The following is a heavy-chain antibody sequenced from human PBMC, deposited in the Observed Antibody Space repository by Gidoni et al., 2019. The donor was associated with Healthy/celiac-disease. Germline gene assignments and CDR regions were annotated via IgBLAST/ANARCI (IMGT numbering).Heavy chain of an antibody. CDR1: GFTFSSYW. Sequence: EVQLVESGGGLVQPGGSLRLSCAAPGFTFSSYWMSWVRQAPGKGLEWVANIKQDGSEKYYVDSVKGRFTISRDNAKNSLYLQMNSLRAEDTAVYYCASIQRPHAFDIWGQGTMVTVSS. J-gene: IGHJ3*02. V-gene: IGHV3-7*01. D-gene: IGHD5-18*01. CDR3: ASIQRPHAFDI. CDR2: IKQDGSEK.